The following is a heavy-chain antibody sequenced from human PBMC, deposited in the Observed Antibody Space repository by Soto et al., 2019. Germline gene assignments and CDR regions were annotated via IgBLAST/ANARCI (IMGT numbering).Heavy chain of an antibody. Sequence: EVQLVESGGGLVEPGESLRLSCAASGFTFTNAWMNWVRQAPGKGLEWVGRIKSKTAGGTTDYAAPVKGRFTISRDDSNNTLYLQLNSLKTEDTAVYYCTTFDYFDSPYNYWGQGTLVTVSS. CDR3: TTFDYFDSPYNY. CDR1: GFTFTNAW. J-gene: IGHJ4*02. V-gene: IGHV3-15*07. CDR2: IKSKTAGGTT. D-gene: IGHD3-22*01.